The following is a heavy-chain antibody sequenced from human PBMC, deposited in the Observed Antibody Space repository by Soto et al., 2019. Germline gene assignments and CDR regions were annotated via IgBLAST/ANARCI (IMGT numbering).Heavy chain of an antibody. CDR1: GGTFFSQC. V-gene: IGHV1-69*13. Sequence: SVKVSCKASGGTFFSQCIAWVRQAPGQGLEWMGGFIAMLGTPTYAKKVQGRATISADESLTSSYLELRSLRSEDTGVYFCARGAMANFDYWGQGTVVTVPQ. CDR3: ARGAMANFDY. J-gene: IGHJ4*02. D-gene: IGHD5-18*01. CDR2: FIAMLGTP.